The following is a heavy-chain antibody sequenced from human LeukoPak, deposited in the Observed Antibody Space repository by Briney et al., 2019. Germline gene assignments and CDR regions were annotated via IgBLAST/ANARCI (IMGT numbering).Heavy chain of an antibody. CDR2: ISGSGGST. J-gene: IGHJ6*02. V-gene: IGHV3-23*01. CDR1: GFTFSSYA. Sequence: SGGSLRLSCAASGFTFSSYAMSWVRQAPGKGLEWVSAISGSGGSTYYADSVKGRFTISRDNSKNTLYLQMNSLRAEDAAIYYCAKGMGLAHYYFYGMDVWGQGTTVTVSS. D-gene: IGHD6-19*01. CDR3: AKGMGLAHYYFYGMDV.